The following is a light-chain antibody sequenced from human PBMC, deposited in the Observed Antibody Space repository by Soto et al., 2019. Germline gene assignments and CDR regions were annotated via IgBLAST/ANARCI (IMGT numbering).Light chain of an antibody. CDR3: QAFDNLPSIT. J-gene: IGKJ5*01. CDR1: QDIKKF. V-gene: IGKV1-33*01. CDR2: DAS. Sequence: DIQMTQSPSSLSASVGDRVTITCQASQDIKKFLNWYQQKPGKASKLLIHDASTLETGVPSRFSGSGSGTDFTFIINSLQPEDFATYFCQAFDNLPSITFGQGTRLEIK.